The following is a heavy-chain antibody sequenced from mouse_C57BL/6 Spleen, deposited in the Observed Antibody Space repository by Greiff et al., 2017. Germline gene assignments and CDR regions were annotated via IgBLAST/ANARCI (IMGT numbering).Heavy chain of an antibody. CDR2: INPNNGGT. J-gene: IGHJ1*03. Sequence: VQLQQSGPELVKPGASVKIPCKASGYTFTDYNMDWVKQSHGKSLEWIGDINPNNGGTIYNQKFKGKATLTVDKSSSTAYMELRSLTSEDTAVYYCARSESVYWYFDVWGTGTTVTVSS. V-gene: IGHV1-18*01. CDR3: ARSESVYWYFDV. CDR1: GYTFTDYN.